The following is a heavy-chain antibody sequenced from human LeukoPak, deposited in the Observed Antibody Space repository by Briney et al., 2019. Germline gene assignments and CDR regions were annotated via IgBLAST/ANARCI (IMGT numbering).Heavy chain of an antibody. CDR3: ARDLARGLDY. Sequence: GGSLRLSCAASGFTFSSYAMHWVRQAPGKGLEYVSAISSNGGSTYYANSVKGRFTISRDNSKNTLYLQMGSLRAEDMAVYYCARDLARGLDYWGQGTLVTVSS. V-gene: IGHV3-64*01. CDR1: GFTFSSYA. J-gene: IGHJ4*02. CDR2: ISSNGGST.